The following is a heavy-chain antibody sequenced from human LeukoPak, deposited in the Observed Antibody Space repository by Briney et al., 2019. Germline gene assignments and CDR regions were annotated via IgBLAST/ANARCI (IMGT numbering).Heavy chain of an antibody. CDR1: GGSISSSSYC. D-gene: IGHD3-10*01. CDR2: IYYSGST. V-gene: IGHV4-39*01. Sequence: PSETLSLTCTVSGGSISSSSYCWGWIRQPPGKGLEWIGSIYYSGSTYYNPSLKSRVTISVDTSKNQFSLKLSSVTAADTAVYYCARDVLLWFGELLRYFDHWGQGTLVTVSS. J-gene: IGHJ4*02. CDR3: ARDVLLWFGELLRYFDH.